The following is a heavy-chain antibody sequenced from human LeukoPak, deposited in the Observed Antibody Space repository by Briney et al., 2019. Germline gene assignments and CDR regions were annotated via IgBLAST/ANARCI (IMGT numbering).Heavy chain of an antibody. CDR2: IIPIFGTA. Sequence: ASVKVSCKASGGTFSSYAISWVRQAPGQGLEWMGGIIPIFGTANYAQKFQGRVTITADKSTSTAYMELSSLRSEDTAVYYCARVRRDILTGYSYNWFDPWGQGTLVTVSS. D-gene: IGHD3-9*01. CDR3: ARVRRDILTGYSYNWFDP. CDR1: GGTFSSYA. V-gene: IGHV1-69*06. J-gene: IGHJ5*02.